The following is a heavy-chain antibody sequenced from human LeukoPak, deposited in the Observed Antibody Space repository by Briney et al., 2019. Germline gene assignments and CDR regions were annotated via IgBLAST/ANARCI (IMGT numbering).Heavy chain of an antibody. CDR2: IYPGDSDT. CDR1: GYTLTELS. J-gene: IGHJ4*02. Sequence: ASVKVSCKVSGYTLTELSMHWVRQAPGKGLEWMGIIYPGDSDTRYSPSFQGQVTISADKSISTAYLQWSSLKASDTAMYYCAIEAVSGFDYWGQGTLVTVTS. CDR3: AIEAVSGFDY. V-gene: IGHV5-51*01. D-gene: IGHD6-19*01.